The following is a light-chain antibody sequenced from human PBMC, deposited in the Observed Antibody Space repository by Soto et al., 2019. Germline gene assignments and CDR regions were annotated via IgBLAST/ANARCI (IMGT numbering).Light chain of an antibody. CDR3: QQYGSSPRA. CDR1: QSVTSNY. V-gene: IGKV3-20*01. Sequence: EIVLTQSPGTLSLSPGERATLSCRASQSVTSNYLAWYQQKPGQAPRLLIYDASSRATGIPGRFSGSGSGTDFTLTISRLEPEDFALYFCQQYGSSPRAFGQGTKVEIK. CDR2: DAS. J-gene: IGKJ1*01.